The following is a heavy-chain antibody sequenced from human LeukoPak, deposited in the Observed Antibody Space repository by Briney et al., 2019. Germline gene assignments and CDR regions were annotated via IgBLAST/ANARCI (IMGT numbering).Heavy chain of an antibody. V-gene: IGHV4-39*01. CDR3: ARLSKGRYFDYIFDY. CDR1: GGSGDSVSSSTYY. CDR2: IYYTGST. J-gene: IGHJ4*02. D-gene: IGHD3-9*01. Sequence: SETLSLTCTVSGGSGDSVSSSTYYWGWIRRPPGKGLEWIGNIYYTGSTYYNPSLKSRVTMSVDTSKNQFSLKVSSVTAADTAVYYCARLSKGRYFDYIFDYWGQGTLVTVSS.